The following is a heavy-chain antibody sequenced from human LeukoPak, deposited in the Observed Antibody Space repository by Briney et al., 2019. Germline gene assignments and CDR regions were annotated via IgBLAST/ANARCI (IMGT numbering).Heavy chain of an antibody. D-gene: IGHD3-10*01. V-gene: IGHV3-53*01. J-gene: IGHJ5*02. CDR1: GFTVSSNY. Sequence: GGSLRLSCAASGFTVSSNYMSWVRRAPGKGLEWVSVIYSGGSTYYADSVKGRFTISRDNSKNTLYLQMNSLRAEDTAVYYCARMVATSGFDPWGQGTLVTVSS. CDR3: ARMVATSGFDP. CDR2: IYSGGST.